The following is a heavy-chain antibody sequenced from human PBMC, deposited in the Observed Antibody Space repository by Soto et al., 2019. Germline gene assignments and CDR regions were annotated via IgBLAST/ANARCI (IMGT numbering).Heavy chain of an antibody. V-gene: IGHV3-23*01. Sequence: GGSLRLSCAASGFTFSSYAMSWVRQAPGKGLEWVSAISGSGGSTYYADSVKGRFTISRDNSKNTLYLQMNSLRAEDTAVYYCAPDYDSWSGSNWGQGTLVTVSS. D-gene: IGHD3-3*01. J-gene: IGHJ4*02. CDR2: ISGSGGST. CDR1: GFTFSSYA. CDR3: APDYDSWSGSN.